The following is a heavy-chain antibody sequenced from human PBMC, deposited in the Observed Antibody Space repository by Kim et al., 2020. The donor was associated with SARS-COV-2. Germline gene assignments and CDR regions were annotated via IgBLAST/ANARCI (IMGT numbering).Heavy chain of an antibody. V-gene: IGHV1-2*06. CDR3: AREDSGDYVYYYYYMDV. J-gene: IGHJ6*03. D-gene: IGHD4-17*01. Sequence: ASVKVSCKASGYTFTGYYMHWVRQAPGQGLEWMGRINPNSGGTNYAQKFQGRVTMTRDTSISTAYMELSRLRSDDTAVYYCAREDSGDYVYYYYYMDVWGKGTTVTVSS. CDR2: INPNSGGT. CDR1: GYTFTGYY.